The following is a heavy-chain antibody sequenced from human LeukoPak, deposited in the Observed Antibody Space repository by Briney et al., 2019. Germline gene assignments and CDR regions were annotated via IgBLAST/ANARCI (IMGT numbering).Heavy chain of an antibody. D-gene: IGHD2-2*01. CDR2: ISAYNGNT. J-gene: IGHJ5*02. V-gene: IGHV1-18*01. CDR3: ARDGGDIVVVPAASDWFDP. CDR1: GYTFTSFG. Sequence: VASVKVSCKASGYTFTSFGISWVRQAPGQGLEWMGWISAYNGNTNYAQKLQGRVTMTTDTSTSTAYMELRSLRSDDTAVYYCARDGGDIVVVPAASDWFDPWGQGTLVTVSS.